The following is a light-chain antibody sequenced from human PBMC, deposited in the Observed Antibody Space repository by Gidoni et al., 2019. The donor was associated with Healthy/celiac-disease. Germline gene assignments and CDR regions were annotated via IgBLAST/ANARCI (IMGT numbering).Light chain of an antibody. CDR1: ALPKQY. J-gene: IGLJ2*01. Sequence: SYELTQPPSVSVSPGQTARITCSGDALPKQYAYWYQQKPGKAPVLVIYKDSERTSGIPERFSGSSSGTTVTLTISGVQAEDEADYYCQSADSSGTVVFGGGTKLTVL. CDR3: QSADSSGTVV. V-gene: IGLV3-25*03. CDR2: KDS.